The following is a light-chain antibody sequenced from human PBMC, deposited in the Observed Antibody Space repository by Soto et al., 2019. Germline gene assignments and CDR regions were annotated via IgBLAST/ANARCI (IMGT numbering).Light chain of an antibody. V-gene: IGLV2-14*03. Sequence: QSALTQPASVSGSPGQSITISCTGTSSDVGAYNFVSWHQQHPGKAPKLMIYNVYDRPSGISYRCSGSKSGNTAYLTISGLQGEYEADYYCSAYTVSRTYVFGTGTKLPVL. CDR2: NVY. CDR1: SSDVGAYNF. J-gene: IGLJ1*01. CDR3: SAYTVSRTYV.